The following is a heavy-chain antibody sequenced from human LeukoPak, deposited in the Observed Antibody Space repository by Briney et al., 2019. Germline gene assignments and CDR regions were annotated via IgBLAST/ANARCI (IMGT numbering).Heavy chain of an antibody. Sequence: SGGSPRLSCAASGFTFSDYYMSWIRQAPGKGLEWVSYISSSGSTIYYADSVKGRFTISRDNAKNSLYLQMNSLRAEDTAVYYCARGTIFGVVNNWFDPWGQGTLVTVSS. D-gene: IGHD3-3*01. J-gene: IGHJ5*02. V-gene: IGHV3-11*04. CDR1: GFTFSDYY. CDR2: ISSSGSTI. CDR3: ARGTIFGVVNNWFDP.